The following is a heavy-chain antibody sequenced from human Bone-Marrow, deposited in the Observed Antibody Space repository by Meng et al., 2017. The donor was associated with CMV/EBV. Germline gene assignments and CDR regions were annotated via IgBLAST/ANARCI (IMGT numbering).Heavy chain of an antibody. J-gene: IGHJ4*02. CDR3: ARDSWLQGTSFEY. V-gene: IGHV4-38-2*02. Sequence: SETLSLTCTVSGASISTRYYWGWIRQPPGKGLEWIGSIYHSGSTYNNPFLESRVTISIDTSKNQFSLKLSSVTAADTAVYYCARDSWLQGTSFEYWGQGMLVTVSS. CDR1: GASISTRYY. D-gene: IGHD3-22*01. CDR2: IYHSGST.